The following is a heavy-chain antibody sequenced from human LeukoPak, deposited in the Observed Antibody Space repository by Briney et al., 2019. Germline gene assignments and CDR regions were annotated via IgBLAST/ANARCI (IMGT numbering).Heavy chain of an antibody. D-gene: IGHD3-10*01. Sequence: GGSLRLSCVASGFTFSTYTFNWVRQAPGKGLEWLSYISSGGLTIFYADSVKGRFTISRDNTKNSIFLDMTNLRAEDTAVYYCARDFDYGYYIDFWGQGTLVAVSS. CDR1: GFTFSTYT. CDR3: ARDFDYGYYIDF. CDR2: ISSGGLTI. V-gene: IGHV3-48*04. J-gene: IGHJ4*02.